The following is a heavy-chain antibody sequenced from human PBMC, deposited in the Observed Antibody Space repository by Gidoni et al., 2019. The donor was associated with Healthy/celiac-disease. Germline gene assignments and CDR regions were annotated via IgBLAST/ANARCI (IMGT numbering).Heavy chain of an antibody. CDR1: GYTFTGYY. CDR2: INPNSGGT. D-gene: IGHD6-13*01. J-gene: IGHJ5*02. CDR3: ARVIDSSWFDP. V-gene: IGHV1-2*02. Sequence: QVQLVQSGAEVKKRGASVKVSWQPSGYTFTGYYMHWVRQAPGQGLEWMGWINPNSGGTNYAQKFQCRVTMTRDTSISTAYLELRRLRSDDTAVYYCARVIDSSWFDPWGQGTLVTVSS.